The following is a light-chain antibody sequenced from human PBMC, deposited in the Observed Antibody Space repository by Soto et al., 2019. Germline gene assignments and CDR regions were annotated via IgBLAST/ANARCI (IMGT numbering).Light chain of an antibody. CDR2: WAS. J-gene: IGKJ1*01. CDR1: QNVLYSSNMKNY. CDR3: QQYYVTPWT. V-gene: IGKV4-1*01. Sequence: DIVLTQSPASLAVSLGEGATISCKSSQNVLYSSNMKNYLAWFQQKPGQPPKLLIYWASARESGVPDRFSGGGSGTDFTLTISSLQAGDLAVYYCQQYYVTPWTFGQRTKVEVK.